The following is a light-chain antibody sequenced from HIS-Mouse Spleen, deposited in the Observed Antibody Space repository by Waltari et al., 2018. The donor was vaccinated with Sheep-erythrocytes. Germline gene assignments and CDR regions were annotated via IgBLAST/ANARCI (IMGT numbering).Light chain of an antibody. CDR1: SSDVGSYNL. CDR2: EGS. CDR3: CSYAGSSTPWV. J-gene: IGLJ3*02. Sequence: QSALTQPRSVSGSPGQSVTISCTGTSSDVGSYNLVPWYQQHPGKAPKLMIYEGSKRPSGVSNRFSGSKSGNTASLTISGLQAEDEADYYCCSYAGSSTPWVFGGGTKLTVL. V-gene: IGLV2-23*01.